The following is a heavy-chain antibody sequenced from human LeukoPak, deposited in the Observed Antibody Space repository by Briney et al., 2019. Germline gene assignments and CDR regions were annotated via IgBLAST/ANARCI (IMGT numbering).Heavy chain of an antibody. V-gene: IGHV3-20*04. J-gene: IGHJ6*03. Sequence: PGGSLRLSCVVSGFIFDDYGISWVRQAPGKGLEWVSRIHWKSGSTGYVDSVKGRFTISRDNAKNSLYLQMNSLRPEDTAFYYCARDGGWHKREVVHYYYYMDVWGKGTTVTVSS. CDR2: IHWKSGST. D-gene: IGHD6-19*01. CDR3: ARDGGWHKREVVHYYYYMDV. CDR1: GFIFDDYG.